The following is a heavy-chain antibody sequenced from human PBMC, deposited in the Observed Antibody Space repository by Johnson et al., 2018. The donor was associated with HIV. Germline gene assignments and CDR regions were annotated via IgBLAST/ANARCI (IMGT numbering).Heavy chain of an antibody. CDR2: LWYDGSKN. D-gene: IGHD5-18*01. Sequence: QVQLVESGGGLIQPGGSLRLSCAASGFTVSSNYMSWVRQAPGKGLEWVAGLWYDGSKNNYADSVRGRFTISRDNSKNTLYLQMNSLRAEDTAVYYCAKDTGYTAMVGDDAFDIWGQGTMVTVSS. CDR3: AKDTGYTAMVGDDAFDI. J-gene: IGHJ3*02. CDR1: GFTVSSNY. V-gene: IGHV3-30*02.